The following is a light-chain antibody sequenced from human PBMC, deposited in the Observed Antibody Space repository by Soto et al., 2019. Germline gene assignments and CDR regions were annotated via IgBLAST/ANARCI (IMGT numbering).Light chain of an antibody. Sequence: IVLTQAPLSLPVIPGEAASISCRSSQSISSNLAWYQQKPGQPPRVLIHDASSRATGIPDRFSGSGSGTDFTLTISRLEPEDFAVYYCQQYGSSPRTFGQGTKVDIK. V-gene: IGKV3-20*01. CDR3: QQYGSSPRT. CDR2: DAS. CDR1: QSISSN. J-gene: IGKJ1*01.